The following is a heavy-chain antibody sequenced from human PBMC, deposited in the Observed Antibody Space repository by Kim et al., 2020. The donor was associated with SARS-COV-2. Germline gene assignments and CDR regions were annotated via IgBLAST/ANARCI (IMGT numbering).Heavy chain of an antibody. D-gene: IGHD1-26*01. CDR1: GGSISSSSYY. J-gene: IGHJ4*02. Sequence: SETLSLTCTVSGGSISSSSYYWGWIRQPPGKGLEWIGNIYYSGSTYYNPSLKSRVTISVDTSKNQFSLKLSSVTAADTAVYYCASGAGSYYDYWGQGTLVTVSS. CDR2: IYYSGST. CDR3: ASGAGSYYDY. V-gene: IGHV4-39*01.